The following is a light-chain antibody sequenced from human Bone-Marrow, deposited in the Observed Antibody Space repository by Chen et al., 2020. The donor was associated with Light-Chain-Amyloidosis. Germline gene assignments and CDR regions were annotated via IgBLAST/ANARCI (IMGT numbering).Light chain of an antibody. Sequence: DIQLTQSPSFLSASVGDRVTITCRASQGISSYLAWYQQKPGKAPKLLIYAASTLQSGVPSRFSGSGSGTEFTLTISSPQPEDFATYYCQQFNSYRFTFGPGTKVDIK. J-gene: IGKJ3*01. CDR3: QQFNSYRFT. CDR1: QGISSY. CDR2: AAS. V-gene: IGKV1-9*01.